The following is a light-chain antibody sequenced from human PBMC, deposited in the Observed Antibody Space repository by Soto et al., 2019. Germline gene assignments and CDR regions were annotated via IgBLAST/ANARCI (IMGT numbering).Light chain of an antibody. V-gene: IGLV1-44*01. J-gene: IGLJ1*01. Sequence: QSVLTRPPSASGTPGQRVTISCSGSSSNIGSNTVNWYQQLPGTAPKLLIYSNNQRPSGVPDRFSGSKSGTSASLAISGLQSEDEADYYCAAWDDSLNGRYVFGTGTKLTVL. CDR1: SSNIGSNT. CDR3: AAWDDSLNGRYV. CDR2: SNN.